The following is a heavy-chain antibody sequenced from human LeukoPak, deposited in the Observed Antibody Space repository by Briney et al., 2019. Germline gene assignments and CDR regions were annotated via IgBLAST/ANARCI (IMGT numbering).Heavy chain of an antibody. J-gene: IGHJ3*02. Sequence: SETLSLTCAVYGGSFSGYYWSWMRHPPGKGLEWIGEINHSGSTNYNPSLKSRVTISVDTSKNQLSLKLSSVTAADTAVYYCARTTVVTPSAFDIWGQGTMVTVSS. D-gene: IGHD4-23*01. V-gene: IGHV4-34*01. CDR3: ARTTVVTPSAFDI. CDR1: GGSFSGYY. CDR2: INHSGST.